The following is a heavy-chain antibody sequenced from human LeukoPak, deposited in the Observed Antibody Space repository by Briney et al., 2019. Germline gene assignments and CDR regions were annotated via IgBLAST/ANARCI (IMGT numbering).Heavy chain of an antibody. V-gene: IGHV4-30-2*01. Sequence: SQTLSLTCAVSGGSISSGGYSWSWIRQPPGKGLEWIGYMHHSGNTYYNPSLKGRVTISVDTSKNQFSLRLSSVTAADTAVYYCARGQRLKHGMDVWGQGTTVTVSS. CDR3: ARGQRLKHGMDV. D-gene: IGHD2-2*01. CDR2: MHHSGNT. J-gene: IGHJ6*02. CDR1: GGSISSGGYS.